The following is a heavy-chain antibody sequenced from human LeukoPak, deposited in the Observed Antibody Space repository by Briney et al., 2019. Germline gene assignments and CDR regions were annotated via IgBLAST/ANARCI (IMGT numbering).Heavy chain of an antibody. Sequence: SGTLSLTCTVSGGSISSSSYYWGWIRQPPGKGLEWIGSIYYSGSTYYNPSLKSRVTISVDTSKNQFSLKLSSVTAADTAVYYCGEGGDYVDAFDIWGQGTMVTVSS. CDR2: IYYSGST. CDR1: GGSISSSSYY. J-gene: IGHJ3*02. D-gene: IGHD4-17*01. V-gene: IGHV4-39*01. CDR3: GEGGDYVDAFDI.